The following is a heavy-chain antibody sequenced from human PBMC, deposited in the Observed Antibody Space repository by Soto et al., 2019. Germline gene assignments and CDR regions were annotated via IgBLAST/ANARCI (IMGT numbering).Heavy chain of an antibody. CDR1: GGSITSGAYY. D-gene: IGHD3-22*01. J-gene: IGHJ5*02. CDR2: IHYSGRT. Sequence: SETLSLTCAVSGGSITSGAYYWTWIRQHPGKGLEWIAYIHYSGRTYYNPSLKSRVTISVDTSNNQFSLKPSSVTAADTAVYYCARYYFDSSGYSNWFDPWGQGTLVTVSS. CDR3: ARYYFDSSGYSNWFDP. V-gene: IGHV4-31*11.